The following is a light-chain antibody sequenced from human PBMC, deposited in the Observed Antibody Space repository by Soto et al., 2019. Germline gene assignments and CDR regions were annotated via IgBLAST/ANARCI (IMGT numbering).Light chain of an antibody. CDR2: EVS. CDR3: SSYTSSSTVV. V-gene: IGLV2-14*01. CDR1: ISDVGGYNY. Sequence: QSVLTQPASVSGSPGQSITISCTGTISDVGGYNYVSWYQHHPGKAPKLIIYEVSNRPSGASNRFSGSKSGNTASLTISGLQADDEADYYCSSYTSSSTVVFGIGTKVTVL. J-gene: IGLJ1*01.